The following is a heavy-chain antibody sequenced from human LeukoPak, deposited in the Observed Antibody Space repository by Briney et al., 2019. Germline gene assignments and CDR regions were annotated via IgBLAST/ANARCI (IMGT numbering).Heavy chain of an antibody. V-gene: IGHV3-48*01. CDR2: ISSSSCTI. J-gene: IGHJ4*02. CDR1: GFTFSSYS. CDR3: ARDRGHYDFWSGYLDY. Sequence: GGSLRLSCAASGFTFSSYSMNWVRQAPGKGLEWVSYISSSSCTIYYADSVKGRFTISRDNAKNSLYLQMNSLRAEDTAVCYCARDRGHYDFWSGYLDYWGQGTLVTVSS. D-gene: IGHD3-3*01.